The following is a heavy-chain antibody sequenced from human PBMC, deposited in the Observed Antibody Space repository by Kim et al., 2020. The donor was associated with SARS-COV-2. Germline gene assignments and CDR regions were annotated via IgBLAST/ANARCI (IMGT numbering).Heavy chain of an antibody. Sequence: ASVKVSCKASGYTFTSYDINWVRQATGQGLEWMGWMNPNSGNTGYAQKFQGRVTMTRNTSISTAYMELSSLRSEDTAVYYCARGPYCRGGSCYRFDYWGQGTLVTVSS. CDR1: GYTFTSYD. CDR2: MNPNSGNT. J-gene: IGHJ4*02. V-gene: IGHV1-8*01. CDR3: ARGPYCRGGSCYRFDY. D-gene: IGHD2-15*01.